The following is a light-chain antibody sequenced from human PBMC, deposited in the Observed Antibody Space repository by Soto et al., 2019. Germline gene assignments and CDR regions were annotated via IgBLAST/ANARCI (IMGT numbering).Light chain of an antibody. J-gene: IGLJ2*01. Sequence: QSALTQPASVSGSPGQSITLSCTGTSSDVGGFNYVSWYQQHPGKAPKLIIYEVSNRPSGVSNRFSASKSGNTASLTISGLQAGDEADYYCSSYTGSSTLVVFXGGTKVTVL. V-gene: IGLV2-14*01. CDR3: SSYTGSSTLVV. CDR2: EVS. CDR1: SSDVGGFNY.